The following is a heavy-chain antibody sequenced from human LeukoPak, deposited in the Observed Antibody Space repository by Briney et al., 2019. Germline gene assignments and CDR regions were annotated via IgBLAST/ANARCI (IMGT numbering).Heavy chain of an antibody. V-gene: IGHV4-34*01. CDR2: INRSGST. J-gene: IGHJ5*02. Sequence: NSSETLSLTCTVSGGSISSYYWSWIRQPPGKGPEWIGEINRSGSTNYNPSLKSRVTISVDTSKNQFSLKLSSVTAADTAVYYCARRAMVRGEQNWFDPWGQGTLVTVSS. CDR3: ARRAMVRGEQNWFDP. CDR1: GGSISSYY. D-gene: IGHD3-10*01.